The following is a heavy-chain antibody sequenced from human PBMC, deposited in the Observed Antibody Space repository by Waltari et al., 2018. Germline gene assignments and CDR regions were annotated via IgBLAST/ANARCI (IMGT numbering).Heavy chain of an antibody. V-gene: IGHV3-11*01. D-gene: IGHD3-10*01. Sequence: QVQLEESGGGLVKPGGSLRLSCAVSGFTFSDYYMSWIRQAPGKGLDWVSYISRGGGSIYYAVSVKGRFSMSKDNARKSLYLQMNNLRAEDTAVYYCARVVRGLMIHPNGAFDIWGQGTKVTVSS. CDR3: ARVVRGLMIHPNGAFDI. CDR2: ISRGGGSI. CDR1: GFTFSDYY. J-gene: IGHJ3*02.